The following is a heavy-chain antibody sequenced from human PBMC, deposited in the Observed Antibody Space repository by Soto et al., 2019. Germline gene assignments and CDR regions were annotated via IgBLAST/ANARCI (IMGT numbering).Heavy chain of an antibody. J-gene: IGHJ6*02. CDR1: GGTFSSYA. V-gene: IGHV1-69*13. CDR2: IIPIFGTA. CDR3: ARGGSSSWYGLYGMDV. D-gene: IGHD6-13*01. Sequence: SVKVSCKASGGTFSSYAISWVRQAPGQGLEWMGGIIPIFGTANYAQKFQGRVTITADESTSTAYMELSSLRSEDTAVYYCARGGSSSWYGLYGMDVWGQGTTVTVSS.